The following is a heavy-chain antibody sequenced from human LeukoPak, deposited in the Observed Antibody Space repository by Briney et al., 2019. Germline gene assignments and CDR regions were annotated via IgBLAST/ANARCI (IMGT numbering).Heavy chain of an antibody. V-gene: IGHV1-69*01. D-gene: IGHD6-19*01. CDR3: ARQFHYSSGWFPFHGMDV. CDR2: IIPIFGTA. J-gene: IGHJ6*02. CDR1: GGTFNSYA. Sequence: SVKVSCKASGGTFNSYAISWVRQAPGQGLEWMGGIIPIFGTADYAQKFQGRVTITADESTSTAYMELSSLRSEDTAVYYCARQFHYSSGWFPFHGMDVWGQGTTVTVSS.